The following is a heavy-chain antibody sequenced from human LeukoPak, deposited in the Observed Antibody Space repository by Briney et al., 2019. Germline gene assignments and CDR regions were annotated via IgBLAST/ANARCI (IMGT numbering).Heavy chain of an antibody. Sequence: SVKVSCKASGGTFSSYAISWVRQAPGQGLEWMGGIIPILGTANYAQKFQGRVTITADESTSTAYMELSSLRSEDTAVYYCARDQAGIAAGGPTYYFDYWGQGTLVTVSS. CDR2: IIPILGTA. V-gene: IGHV1-69*13. J-gene: IGHJ4*02. CDR3: ARDQAGIAAGGPTYYFDY. CDR1: GGTFSSYA. D-gene: IGHD6-13*01.